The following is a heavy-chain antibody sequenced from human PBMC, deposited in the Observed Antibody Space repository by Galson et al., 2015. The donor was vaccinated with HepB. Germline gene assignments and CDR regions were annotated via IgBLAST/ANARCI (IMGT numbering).Heavy chain of an antibody. D-gene: IGHD2-15*01. J-gene: IGHJ6*02. Sequence: SVKVSCKASGYTFTSYGISWVRQAPGQGLEWMGWISAYNGNTNYAQKLQGRVTMTTDTSTSTAYMELRSLRSDDTAVYYCARAGGDCSGGSCYYYYYGMDVWGQGTTVTVSS. V-gene: IGHV1-18*01. CDR1: GYTFTSYG. CDR3: ARAGGDCSGGSCYYYYYGMDV. CDR2: ISAYNGNT.